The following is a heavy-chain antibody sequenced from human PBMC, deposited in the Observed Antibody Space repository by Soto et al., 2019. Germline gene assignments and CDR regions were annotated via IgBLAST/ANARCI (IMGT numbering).Heavy chain of an antibody. CDR3: ARIPVDTSMIYWLDP. D-gene: IGHD5-18*01. Sequence: PSEILSLTCTVSGGTVSSGDYYWSWIRQPPGKGLEWIGYIYYSGNTNYNPSLKSRVIISVDTSKNLFSLKLTSVTAADTAVYYCARIPVDTSMIYWLDPWGQGTLLTVSS. J-gene: IGHJ5*02. CDR1: GGTVSSGDYY. CDR2: IYYSGNT. V-gene: IGHV4-61*08.